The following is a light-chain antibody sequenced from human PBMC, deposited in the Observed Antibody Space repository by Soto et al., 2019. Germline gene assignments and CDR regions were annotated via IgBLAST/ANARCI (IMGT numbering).Light chain of an antibody. V-gene: IGKV1-39*01. CDR2: TAA. Sequence: IHMTQSPSSLSASVGDRVTITCRASQRITTYLNWYQQKPGKAPKLLISTAATLQGGVPSRFSGSGSGTDVTLTITTLQPEDFATYYCQQSYRTPYTVGQGTKLEIK. CDR1: QRITTY. J-gene: IGKJ2*01. CDR3: QQSYRTPYT.